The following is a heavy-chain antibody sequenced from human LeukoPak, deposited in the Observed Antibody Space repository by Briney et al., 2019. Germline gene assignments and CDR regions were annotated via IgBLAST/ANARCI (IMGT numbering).Heavy chain of an antibody. CDR1: GGSFSGYY. D-gene: IGHD4-23*01. CDR2: INHSGST. CDR3: ARVGDYGGNLFDY. V-gene: IGHV4-34*01. J-gene: IGHJ4*02. Sequence: PSETLSLTCAVYGGSFSGYYWSWIRQPPGKGLEWIGEINHSGSTNYNPSLKSRVTMSVDTSKNQFSLKLSSVTAADTAVYYCARVGDYGGNLFDYWGQGTLVTVSS.